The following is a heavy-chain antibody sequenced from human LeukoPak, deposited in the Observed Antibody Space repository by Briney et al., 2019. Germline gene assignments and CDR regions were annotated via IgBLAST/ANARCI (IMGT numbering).Heavy chain of an antibody. CDR3: ARAYYYGSGMRGDDAFDI. CDR1: GGSISSSSYY. J-gene: IGHJ3*02. CDR2: IYYSGST. Sequence: SETLSLTCTVSGGSISSSSYYWGWIHQPPGKGLEWIGSIYYSGSTYYNPSLKSRVTISVDTSKNQFSLKLSSVTAADTAVYYCARAYYYGSGMRGDDAFDIWGQGTMVTVSS. V-gene: IGHV4-39*01. D-gene: IGHD3-10*01.